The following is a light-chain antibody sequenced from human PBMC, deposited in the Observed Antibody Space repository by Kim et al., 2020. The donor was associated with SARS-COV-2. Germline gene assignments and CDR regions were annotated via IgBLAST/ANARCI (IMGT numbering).Light chain of an antibody. Sequence: SYELTQPPSVSVSPGQTASITCSGDKLGDTYACWYQQKPGQSPVLVIYQDTKRPSGTPERFSGSNSGNTATLTIIGTQAMDEADYYCQAWDISTDVVFGGGTQLTFL. J-gene: IGLJ2*01. V-gene: IGLV3-1*01. CDR3: QAWDISTDVV. CDR2: QDT. CDR1: KLGDTY.